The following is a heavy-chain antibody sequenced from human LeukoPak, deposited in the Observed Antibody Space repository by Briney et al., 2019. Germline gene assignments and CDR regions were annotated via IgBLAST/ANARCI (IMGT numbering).Heavy chain of an antibody. CDR2: IYYSGST. CDR3: ARAPYGDQVHY. J-gene: IGHJ4*02. Sequence: SETLSLTCTVSGGSISSSSYYWGWIRQPPGKGLEWIGSIYYSGSTYYNPSLKSRVTISVDTSKNQFSLKLSSVTAADTAVYYCARAPYGDQVHYWGQGTLVTVSS. V-gene: IGHV4-39*01. CDR1: GGSISSSSYY. D-gene: IGHD4-17*01.